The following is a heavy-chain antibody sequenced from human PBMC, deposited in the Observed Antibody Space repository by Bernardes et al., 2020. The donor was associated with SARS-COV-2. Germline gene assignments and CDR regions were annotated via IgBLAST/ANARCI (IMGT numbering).Heavy chain of an antibody. CDR3: AKDPHWGGACYGVDY. CDR1: GFTFRSYA. CDR2: ISGSGGST. V-gene: IGHV3-23*01. D-gene: IGHD7-27*01. Sequence: GGSLRLSCAASGFTFRSYAMSWVRQAPGGGLEWVSFISGSGGSTNYADSVKGRFTISRDNSKNTLYLQMNSLGVEDTAVYYCAKDPHWGGACYGVDYWGQGTLVTVSS. J-gene: IGHJ4*02.